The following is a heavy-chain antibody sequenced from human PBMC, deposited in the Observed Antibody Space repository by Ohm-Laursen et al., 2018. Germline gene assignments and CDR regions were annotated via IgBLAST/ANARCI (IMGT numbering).Heavy chain of an antibody. V-gene: IGHV4-39*01. Sequence: SETLSLTWRVSGGSISSAYYWVWNRQPPGKGLEWIGTIYYSGDSFYNPSLKSRVTISIDTSENQLSLKMTSVTAEDTAVFYCARHQSGTMETTWGQGALVTVSS. CDR3: ARHQSGTMETT. CDR2: IYYSGDS. CDR1: GGSISSAYY. J-gene: IGHJ5*02. D-gene: IGHD4-17*01.